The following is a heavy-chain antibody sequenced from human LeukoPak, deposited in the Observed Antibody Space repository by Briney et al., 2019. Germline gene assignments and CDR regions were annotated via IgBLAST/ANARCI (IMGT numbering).Heavy chain of an antibody. CDR2: IYYNGNT. CDR3: ARGDYDFWSGNWRFDP. CDR1: GEPISSYY. J-gene: IGHJ5*02. D-gene: IGHD3-3*01. Sequence: SETLSLTCLVSGEPISSYYWSWIRQAPGRGPEYIGNIYYNGNTNYNPSLKCRVTISVDASKNQFSLKVDSVSAADTAVYYCARGDYDFWSGNWRFDPWGQGTLVTVSS. V-gene: IGHV4-59*01.